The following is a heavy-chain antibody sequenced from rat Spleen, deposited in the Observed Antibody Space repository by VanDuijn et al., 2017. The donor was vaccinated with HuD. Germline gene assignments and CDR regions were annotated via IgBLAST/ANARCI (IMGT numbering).Heavy chain of an antibody. D-gene: IGHD1-5*01. CDR1: GFSLTSYT. Sequence: VQPSQTLSLTCTVSGFSLTSYTVSWVRQPPGKGLEWIAAISSGGSTYYNSALKSRLSISRDTSKSQVFLKMNSLQTEDTATYYCARGLGYNPDYWGQGVMVTVSS. V-gene: IGHV2-6*01. CDR2: ISSGGST. CDR3: ARGLGYNPDY. J-gene: IGHJ2*01.